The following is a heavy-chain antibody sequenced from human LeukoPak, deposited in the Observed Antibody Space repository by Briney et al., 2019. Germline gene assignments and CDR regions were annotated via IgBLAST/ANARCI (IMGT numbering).Heavy chain of an antibody. D-gene: IGHD3-10*01. CDR3: ARGRYDGSGTYYLDAAY. Sequence: SVRVSCTASGGTFNNYAINWVRQAPGQGLEWMGRIIPILGVPDYAQRFQGRVTITADISTTAAYMELSSLRSEDTAVYYCARGRYDGSGTYYLDAAYWGQGTLVTVSS. CDR2: IIPILGVP. J-gene: IGHJ4*02. V-gene: IGHV1-69*04. CDR1: GGTFNNYA.